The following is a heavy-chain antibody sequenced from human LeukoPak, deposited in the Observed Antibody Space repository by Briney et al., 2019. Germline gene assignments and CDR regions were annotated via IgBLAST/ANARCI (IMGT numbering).Heavy chain of an antibody. D-gene: IGHD3-22*01. J-gene: IGHJ4*02. V-gene: IGHV3-48*03. CDR2: ISSSGSTI. CDR3: AREVNYYDSSGYPGDYYFDY. Sequence: GGSLRLSCAASGFTFSSYEMNWVRQAPGKGLEWVSYISSSGSTIYYADSVKGRFTISRDNAKNSLYLQMNSLRAEDTAVYYCAREVNYYDSSGYPGDYYFDYWGQGTLVTVSS. CDR1: GFTFSSYE.